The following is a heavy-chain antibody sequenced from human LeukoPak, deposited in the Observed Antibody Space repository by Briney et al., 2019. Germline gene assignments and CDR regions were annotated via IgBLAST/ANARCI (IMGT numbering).Heavy chain of an antibody. Sequence: PGGSLRLSCAASGFTFSSYSVKWVRQAQVNRLEGVSSISSCSSTISYADSVKGRFTISRDNAKTSLYLQMNSLRAEDTAVYYCAREAVPGYCSSTSCYLGWFDPWGQGTLVTVSS. V-gene: IGHV3-48*01. CDR2: ISSCSSTI. J-gene: IGHJ5*02. CDR1: GFTFSSYS. D-gene: IGHD2-2*01. CDR3: AREAVPGYCSSTSCYLGWFDP.